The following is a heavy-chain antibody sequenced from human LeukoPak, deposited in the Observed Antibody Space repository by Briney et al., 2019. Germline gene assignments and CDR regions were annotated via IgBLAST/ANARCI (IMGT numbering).Heavy chain of an antibody. V-gene: IGHV4-34*01. CDR2: INHSGST. CDR3: ARRESHYDYVWGSYRRLVAFDI. Sequence: SETLSLTCAVYGGSFSGYYLSWIRQPPGKGLEWIGEINHSGSTNYNPSLKSRVTISVDTSKNQFSLKLSSVTAADTAVYYCARRESHYDYVWGSYRRLVAFDIWGQGTMVTVSS. CDR1: GGSFSGYY. J-gene: IGHJ3*02. D-gene: IGHD3-16*02.